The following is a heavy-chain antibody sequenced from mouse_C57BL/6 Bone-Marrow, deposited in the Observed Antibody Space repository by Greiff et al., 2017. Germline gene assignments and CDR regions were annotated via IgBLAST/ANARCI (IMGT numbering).Heavy chain of an antibody. CDR1: GFNIKDYY. J-gene: IGHJ1*03. V-gene: IGHV14-1*01. D-gene: IGHD1-1*01. CDR3: TIATVVYWYFDV. CDR2: IDPEDGDT. Sequence: VQLKQSGAELVRPGASVKLSCTASGFNIKDYYMHWVKQRPEQGLEWIGRIDPEDGDTEYAPKFQGKATMTADTSSNTAYLQLSSLTSEDTAVYYCTIATVVYWYFDVWGTGTTVTVSS.